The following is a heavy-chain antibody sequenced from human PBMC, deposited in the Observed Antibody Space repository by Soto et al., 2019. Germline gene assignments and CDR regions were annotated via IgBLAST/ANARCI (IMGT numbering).Heavy chain of an antibody. J-gene: IGHJ6*02. CDR3: ASSRYSSSWSYYYYNGMDV. CDR2: ISSSSSTI. CDR1: GFTFSSYS. Sequence: EVQLVESGGGMVQPGGSLRLSCAASGFTFSSYSMNWVRQAPGKGLEWVSYISSSSSTIYYADSVKGRFTISRDNAKNSLYLQMNSLRAEDTAVYYCASSRYSSSWSYYYYNGMDVWGQGTTVTVSS. V-gene: IGHV3-48*01. D-gene: IGHD6-13*01.